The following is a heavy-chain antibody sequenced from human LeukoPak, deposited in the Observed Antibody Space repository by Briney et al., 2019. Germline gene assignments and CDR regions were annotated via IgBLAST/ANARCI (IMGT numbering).Heavy chain of an antibody. D-gene: IGHD2-2*01. J-gene: IGHJ3*02. CDR2: INPDGGGT. CDR3: TTDSVVVRNSMNAFDI. Sequence: GPSAKVSCKASGYTFTVKYMHWVRQAPGQGLEWMGWINPDGGGTRYPEKFQGRVTMTRDTSITTAYMELYSLRSDDTAVYFCTTDSVVVRNSMNAFDIWGQGTMVTVSS. V-gene: IGHV1-2*02. CDR1: GYTFTVKY.